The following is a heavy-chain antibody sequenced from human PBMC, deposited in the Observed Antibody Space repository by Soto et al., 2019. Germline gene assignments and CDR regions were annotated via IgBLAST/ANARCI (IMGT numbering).Heavy chain of an antibody. J-gene: IGHJ6*02. CDR2: IDPSDSYT. Sequence: GESLKISCKGSGYSFTSYWISWVRQMPGKGLEWMGRIDPSDSYTNYSPSFQGHVTISADKSISTAYLQWSSLKASDTAVYYCARQYYDFWSGRIRTYYYYGMDVWGQGTTVTVSS. CDR1: GYSFTSYW. CDR3: ARQYYDFWSGRIRTYYYYGMDV. V-gene: IGHV5-10-1*01. D-gene: IGHD3-3*01.